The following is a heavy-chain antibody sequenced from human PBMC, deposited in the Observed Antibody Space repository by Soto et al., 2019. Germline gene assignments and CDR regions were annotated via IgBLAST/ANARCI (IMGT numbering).Heavy chain of an antibody. CDR1: GGSISSYY. CDR2: IYYSGST. J-gene: IGHJ3*02. V-gene: IGHV4-59*08. Sequence: QVQLQESGPGLVKPSETLSLTCTVSGGSISSYYWSWIRQPPGKGLEWIGYIYYSGSTNYNPSLMSRVTISVDTSKNQFSLKLSSVTAADTAVYYCATSVTNGPYYDFWSGYNDAFDIWGQGTMVTVSS. CDR3: ATSVTNGPYYDFWSGYNDAFDI. D-gene: IGHD3-3*01.